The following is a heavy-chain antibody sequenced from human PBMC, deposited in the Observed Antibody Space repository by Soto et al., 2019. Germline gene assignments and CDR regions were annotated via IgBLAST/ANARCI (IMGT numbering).Heavy chain of an antibody. CDR1: GFTFDDYA. D-gene: IGHD6-19*01. CDR3: AKDMGVAGTSWAYYYYYYGMDV. CDR2: ISWNSGSI. Sequence: PGGSLRLSCAASGFTFDDYAMHWVRQAPGKGLEWVSGISWNSGSIGYADSVKGRFTISRDNAKNSLYLQMNSLRAEDTALYYCAKDMGVAGTSWAYYYYYYGMDVWGQGTTVAVSS. J-gene: IGHJ6*02. V-gene: IGHV3-9*01.